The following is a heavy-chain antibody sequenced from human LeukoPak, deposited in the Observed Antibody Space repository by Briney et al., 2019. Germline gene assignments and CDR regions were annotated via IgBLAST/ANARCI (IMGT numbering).Heavy chain of an antibody. D-gene: IGHD3-22*01. J-gene: IGHJ4*02. CDR3: ARSPGITMIVVVITPFGY. Sequence: ASVKVSCKASGYTFTSYGISWVRQAPGQGLEWMGWTSAYNGNTNYAQKLQGRVTMTTDTSTSTAYMELRSLRSDDTAVYYCARSPGITMIVVVITPFGYWGQGTLVTVSS. CDR2: TSAYNGNT. CDR1: GYTFTSYG. V-gene: IGHV1-18*01.